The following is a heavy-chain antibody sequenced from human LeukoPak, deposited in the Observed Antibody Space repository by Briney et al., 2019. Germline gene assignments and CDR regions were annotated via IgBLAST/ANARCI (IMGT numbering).Heavy chain of an antibody. CDR2: IRYDGSNK. V-gene: IGHV3-30*02. J-gene: IGHJ4*02. Sequence: GGSLRLSCAASGFTFSSYGMHWVRQAPGKGLEWVAFIRYDGSNKYYADSVKGRFTISRDNSKNTLYLQMNSLRAEDTAVHYCAKQMGDYGDYYYFDYWGQGTLVTVSS. D-gene: IGHD4-17*01. CDR1: GFTFSSYG. CDR3: AKQMGDYGDYYYFDY.